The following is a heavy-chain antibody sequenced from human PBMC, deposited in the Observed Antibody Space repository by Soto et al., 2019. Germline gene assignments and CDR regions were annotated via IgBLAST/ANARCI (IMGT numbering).Heavy chain of an antibody. CDR3: ARDEVPAANWLDR. Sequence: ASVKVSCKASGYIFINYGITWVRQAPGQGLEWMGWISGYNGNTKYADKLQGRVTMTTDTSTTTAYMELRSLRSDDTAVYYCARDEVPAANWLDRWGQGTLVTVST. V-gene: IGHV1-18*01. D-gene: IGHD2-2*01. CDR1: GYIFINYG. CDR2: ISGYNGNT. J-gene: IGHJ5*02.